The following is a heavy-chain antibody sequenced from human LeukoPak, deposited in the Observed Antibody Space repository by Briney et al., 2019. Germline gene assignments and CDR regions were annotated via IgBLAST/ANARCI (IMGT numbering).Heavy chain of an antibody. V-gene: IGHV3-21*01. CDR3: AKDIYPGIFDP. CDR1: GFIFSTYE. CDR2: ITSSSTYI. Sequence: GGSLRLSCAASGFIFSTYEMNWVRQAPGKGLEWVSSITSSSTYIYYADSVKGRFTMSRDNAKNSVYLEMNSLRAEDTAVYYCAKDIYPGIFDPWGQGTLVTVSS. D-gene: IGHD2-2*02. J-gene: IGHJ5*02.